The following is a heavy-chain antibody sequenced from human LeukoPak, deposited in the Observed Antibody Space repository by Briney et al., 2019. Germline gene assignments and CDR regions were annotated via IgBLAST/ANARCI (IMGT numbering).Heavy chain of an antibody. CDR2: ISPSGDNT. CDR3: TKTDCTSTSCYIGWFDP. Sequence: GGSVRLSCAASGFTFSSYGMSWVRQAPGKGLEWVSAISPSGDNTYYADSVKGRFTISRDNSRNALYLQVNTLRAADTALYYCTKTDCTSTSCYIGWFDPWGQGTLVTVSS. V-gene: IGHV3-23*01. D-gene: IGHD2-2*02. CDR1: GFTFSSYG. J-gene: IGHJ5*02.